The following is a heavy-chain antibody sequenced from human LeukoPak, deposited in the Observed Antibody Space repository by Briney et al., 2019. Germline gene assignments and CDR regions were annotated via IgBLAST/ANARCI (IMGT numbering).Heavy chain of an antibody. Sequence: GGSLRLSCAASGFTFSSYWMHWVRQAPGKGLVWVSRVSTDGNITSYADSVKGRFTISRDNAKNTVYLQMNSLRAEDTAVYYCVRDRTTVTLFDSWGQGTLVTVSS. CDR3: VRDRTTVTLFDS. CDR1: GFTFSSYW. V-gene: IGHV3-74*01. CDR2: VSTDGNIT. J-gene: IGHJ4*02. D-gene: IGHD4-17*01.